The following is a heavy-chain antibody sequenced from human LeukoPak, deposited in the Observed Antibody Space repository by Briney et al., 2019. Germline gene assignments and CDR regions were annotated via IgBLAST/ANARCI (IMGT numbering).Heavy chain of an antibody. V-gene: IGHV4-59*01. CDR3: ARQTTEKSFIYYFYGMDV. Sequence: SETLSLTCTVSGGSISSYYWSWIRQPPGKGLEWIGYIYYSGSTNYNPSLKRRVTISVDTSKNQFSLKLSSVTAADTAVYYCARQTTEKSFIYYFYGMDVWGQGTTVTVSS. J-gene: IGHJ6*02. CDR1: GGSISSYY. D-gene: IGHD4-17*01. CDR2: IYYSGST.